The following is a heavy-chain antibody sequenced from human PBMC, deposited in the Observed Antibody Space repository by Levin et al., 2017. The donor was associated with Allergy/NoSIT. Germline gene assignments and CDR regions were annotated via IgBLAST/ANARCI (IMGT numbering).Heavy chain of an antibody. Sequence: KVSCKGSGYSFTSYWIGWVRQMPGKGLEWMGIIYPGDSDTRYSPSFQGQVTISADKSISTAYLQWSSLKASDTAMYYCARLSYDILTGTHDAFDIWGQGTMVTVSS. CDR1: GYSFTSYW. CDR3: ARLSYDILTGTHDAFDI. J-gene: IGHJ3*02. D-gene: IGHD3-9*01. CDR2: IYPGDSDT. V-gene: IGHV5-51*01.